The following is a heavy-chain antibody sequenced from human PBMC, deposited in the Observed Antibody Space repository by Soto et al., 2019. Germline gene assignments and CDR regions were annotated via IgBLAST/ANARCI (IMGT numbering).Heavy chain of an antibody. V-gene: IGHV4-59*01. CDR1: GGSFSSYY. CDR2: IHYSGST. Sequence: SETLSLTCAVYGGSFSSYYWSWIRQPPGKGLEWIGYIHYSGSTNYNPSLKSRVTISVDTSKNQFSLKLSSVTAADTAVYYCARDRGGVASNWFDPWGQGTLVTVSS. D-gene: IGHD3-10*01. CDR3: ARDRGGVASNWFDP. J-gene: IGHJ5*02.